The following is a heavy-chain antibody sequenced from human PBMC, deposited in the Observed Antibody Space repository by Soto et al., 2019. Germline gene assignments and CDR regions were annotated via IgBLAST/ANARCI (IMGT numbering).Heavy chain of an antibody. CDR2: ISGSGGST. CDR1: GFTFSSYA. V-gene: IGHV3-23*01. Sequence: GGSLRLSCAASGFTFSSYAMSWVRQAPGKGLEWVSAISGSGGSTYYADCVKGRFTISRDNSKNTLYLQMNSLRAEDTAVYYCAKDLYYYDSSGYFGEDDAFDIWGQGTMVTVSS. CDR3: AKDLYYYDSSGYFGEDDAFDI. J-gene: IGHJ3*02. D-gene: IGHD3-22*01.